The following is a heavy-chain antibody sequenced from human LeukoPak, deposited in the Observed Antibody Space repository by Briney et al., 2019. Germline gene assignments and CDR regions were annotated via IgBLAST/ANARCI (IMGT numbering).Heavy chain of an antibody. D-gene: IGHD3-3*01. Sequence: GGSLRLSCAASGFTFSSYAMHWVRQAPGKGLEWVAVISYDGSNKYYADSVKGRFTISRDNSKNTLYLQMNSLRAEDTAVYYCARDGFLEWLFFDYYYGMDVWGQGTTVTVSS. J-gene: IGHJ6*02. V-gene: IGHV3-30-3*01. CDR2: ISYDGSNK. CDR3: ARDGFLEWLFFDYYYGMDV. CDR1: GFTFSSYA.